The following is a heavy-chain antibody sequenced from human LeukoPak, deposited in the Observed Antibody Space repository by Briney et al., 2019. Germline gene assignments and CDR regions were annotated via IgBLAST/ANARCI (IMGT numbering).Heavy chain of an antibody. J-gene: IGHJ4*02. V-gene: IGHV3-21*01. CDR3: ARRATSERGHSYGLDY. CDR2: IGTSSSYI. D-gene: IGHD5-18*01. CDR1: GFTFSSYN. Sequence: GGSLRLSCVVSGFTFSSYNMNWVRQAPGKGLEWASSIGTSSSYIYYADSVTGRFTISRDNAKNSLYLQMNSLRAEDTAVYYCARRATSERGHSYGLDYWGQGALVTVSS.